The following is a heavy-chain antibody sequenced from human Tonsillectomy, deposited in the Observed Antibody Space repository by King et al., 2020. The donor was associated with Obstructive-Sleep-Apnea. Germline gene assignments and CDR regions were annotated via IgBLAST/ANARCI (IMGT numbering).Heavy chain of an antibody. J-gene: IGHJ4*02. CDR2: ISPNSGAT. Sequence: VQLVQSGAEVKKPGASVKVSCKASGYTFTGYYIHWVRQAPGQGLEWMGGISPNSGATKYAQKFQGRVTMTRDTSSSTAYMDLTRLRSDDTAIYYCARDMSAYDSTSPAYWGQGTLVTVSS. V-gene: IGHV1-2*02. CDR1: GYTFTGYY. CDR3: ARDMSAYDSTSPAY. D-gene: IGHD3-10*01.